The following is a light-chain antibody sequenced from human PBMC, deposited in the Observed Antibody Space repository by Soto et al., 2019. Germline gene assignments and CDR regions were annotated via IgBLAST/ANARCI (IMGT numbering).Light chain of an antibody. Sequence: IVLTQSAGTLSLSPGERATLSCRASQSISSSQLAWYQQKPGQAPRLLIYGASSRATGIPDRFSGGGSGTDFTLTINRLEPEDFAVYYCQHYGSSPTFGQGTKVEIK. J-gene: IGKJ1*01. CDR3: QHYGSSPT. CDR1: QSISSSQ. CDR2: GAS. V-gene: IGKV3-20*01.